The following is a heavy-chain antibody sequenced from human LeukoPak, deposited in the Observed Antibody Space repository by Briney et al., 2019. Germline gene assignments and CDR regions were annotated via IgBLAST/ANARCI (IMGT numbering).Heavy chain of an antibody. Sequence: GGSLRLSCAASGFTFSSYAMSWVRQAPGKGLEWVSAISGSGGSTYYADSVEGRFTISRDNSKNTLYLQMNSPRAEDTAVYYCATRTYCSSTSCNYYYYGMDVWGQGTTVTVSS. CDR2: ISGSGGST. D-gene: IGHD2-2*01. CDR1: GFTFSSYA. CDR3: ATRTYCSSTSCNYYYYGMDV. J-gene: IGHJ6*02. V-gene: IGHV3-23*01.